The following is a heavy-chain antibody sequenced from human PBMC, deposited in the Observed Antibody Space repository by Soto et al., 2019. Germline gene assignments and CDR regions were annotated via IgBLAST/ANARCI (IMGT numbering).Heavy chain of an antibody. CDR2: ISYDGSNK. J-gene: IGHJ4*02. CDR1: GFTFSSYG. D-gene: IGHD3-10*01. CDR3: AKDKSLFCITMVRGVDCLVDY. Sequence: GGSLRLSCAASGFTFSSYGMHWVRQAPGKGLEWVAVISYDGSNKYYADSVKGRFTISRDNSKNTLYLQMNSLRAEDTAVYYCAKDKSLFCITMVRGVDCLVDYWGQGTLVTVSS. V-gene: IGHV3-30*18.